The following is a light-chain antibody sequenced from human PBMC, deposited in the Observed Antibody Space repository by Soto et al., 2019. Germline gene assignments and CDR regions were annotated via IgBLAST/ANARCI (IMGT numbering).Light chain of an antibody. J-gene: IGLJ1*01. V-gene: IGLV2-14*03. CDR3: TSCTTSSTYV. CDR1: SSDVGGYNF. CDR2: DVN. Sequence: QSALTQPASVSGSPGQSITISCTGTSSDVGGYNFVSWYQHHPGKAPKLIIYDVNNRPSGVSNRFSGSKSGNTASLTISGLQAEDEADYYCTSCTTSSTYVFGTGTKLTVL.